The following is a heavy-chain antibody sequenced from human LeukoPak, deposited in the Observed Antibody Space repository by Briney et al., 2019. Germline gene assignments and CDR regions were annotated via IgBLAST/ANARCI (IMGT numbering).Heavy chain of an antibody. Sequence: ASVKVSCKASGYTFTGYYIHWVRQAPGQGLEWMGWINPNTGATNYAQKFQGRVTMARDTSISTAYMGLSRLRSDDTAMYYCAREGSPYYGIWTGYSSTCHFDYWGQGTLVTVSS. J-gene: IGHJ4*02. CDR3: AREGSPYYGIWTGYSSTCHFDY. D-gene: IGHD3-9*01. CDR2: INPNTGAT. V-gene: IGHV1-2*02. CDR1: GYTFTGYY.